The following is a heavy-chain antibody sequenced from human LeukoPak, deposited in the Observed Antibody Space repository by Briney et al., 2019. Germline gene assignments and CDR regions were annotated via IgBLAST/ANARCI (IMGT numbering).Heavy chain of an antibody. V-gene: IGHV3-33*01. D-gene: IGHD5-12*01. Sequence: GGSLRLSCAAYGFTFSSYGMHWVRQAPGKGLEWVAVIWYDGSNKYYADSVKGRFTISRDNSKNTLYLQMNSLRAEDTAVYYCAREGRWLPFDYWGQGTLVTVSS. CDR3: AREGRWLPFDY. CDR2: IWYDGSNK. CDR1: GFTFSSYG. J-gene: IGHJ4*02.